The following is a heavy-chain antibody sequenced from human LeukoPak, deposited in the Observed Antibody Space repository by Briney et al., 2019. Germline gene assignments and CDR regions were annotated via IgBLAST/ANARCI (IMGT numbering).Heavy chain of an antibody. V-gene: IGHV4-61*02. CDR1: GGSISSDRFY. Sequence: SETLSLTCTVSGGSISSDRFYWTWVRQPGGKGLEWIGRIKSSNTNYNPSLKSRVSISLDTSTNQFSLKLSSLTAADTAVYYCARVPDWTYVPDYWGQGTLVTVSS. D-gene: IGHD3-16*01. CDR2: IKSSNT. CDR3: ARVPDWTYVPDY. J-gene: IGHJ4*02.